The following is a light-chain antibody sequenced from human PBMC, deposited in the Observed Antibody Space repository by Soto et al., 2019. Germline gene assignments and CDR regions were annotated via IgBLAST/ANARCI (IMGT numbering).Light chain of an antibody. CDR1: QSLLHSNGYNY. Sequence: DIVMTQSPLSLPVTPGEPASISCRSSQSLLHSNGYNYLDWYLQKPGQSPQLLIYLGSNRASGVTDRFSGSGSGTDFTLKISKVDAEDVGVYYCMQALQTPVTCGQGTRLEIK. CDR3: MQALQTPVT. CDR2: LGS. V-gene: IGKV2-28*01. J-gene: IGKJ5*01.